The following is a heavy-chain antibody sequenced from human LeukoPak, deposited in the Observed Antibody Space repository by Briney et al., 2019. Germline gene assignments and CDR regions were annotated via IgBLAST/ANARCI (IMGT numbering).Heavy chain of an antibody. V-gene: IGHV4-30-4*08. CDR1: GGSFSGYY. J-gene: IGHJ4*02. CDR2: IYYSGST. D-gene: IGHD3-3*01. Sequence: SETLSLTCAVYGGSFSGYYWSWIRQPPGKGLEWIGYIYYSGSTYYNPSLKSRVTISVDTSKNQFSLKLSSVTAADTAVYYCARDTSGYKGPHFDYWGQGTLVTVSS. CDR3: ARDTSGYKGPHFDY.